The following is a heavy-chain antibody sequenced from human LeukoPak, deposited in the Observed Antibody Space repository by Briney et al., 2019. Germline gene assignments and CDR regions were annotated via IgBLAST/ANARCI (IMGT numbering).Heavy chain of an antibody. V-gene: IGHV1-46*01. CDR3: ARDDSSGPQVY. Sequence: GASVKVSCXASGYTFSSYYMHWVRQARGQGLEWMGIINPSGGSTKYAQKLQGRVTMTRDTSTSTVYMELSSLRSEDTAVYYFARDDSSGPQVYWGQGTLVTVSS. CDR2: INPSGGST. J-gene: IGHJ4*02. D-gene: IGHD3-22*01. CDR1: GYTFSSYY.